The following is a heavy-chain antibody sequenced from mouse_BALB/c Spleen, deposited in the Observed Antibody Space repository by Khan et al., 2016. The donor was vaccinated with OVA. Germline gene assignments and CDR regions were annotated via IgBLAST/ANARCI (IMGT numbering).Heavy chain of an antibody. D-gene: IGHD1-1*01. V-gene: IGHV1S41*01. Sequence: DLVKPGASVKLSCKASGSTFTSNWFNWIKQRPGQGLEWLGRFGPGSSSAYFNDMFKGKATLTVDTSSNTAYLQLSSLSSEDSSVYFGAREKYYGRSCYAMDYWGQGTSVTVSS. J-gene: IGHJ4*01. CDR1: GSTFTSNW. CDR2: FGPGSSSA. CDR3: AREKYYGRSCYAMDY.